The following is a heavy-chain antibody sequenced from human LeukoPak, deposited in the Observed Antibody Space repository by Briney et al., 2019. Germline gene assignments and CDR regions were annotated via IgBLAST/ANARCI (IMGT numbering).Heavy chain of an antibody. CDR1: GFTFSSYS. J-gene: IGHJ4*02. CDR2: ISSSSSYI. D-gene: IGHD4/OR15-4a*01. CDR3: ARDAETMVPPGLLDY. V-gene: IGHV3-21*01. Sequence: GGSLRLSCAASGFTFSSYSMNWVRQAPGKGLEWVSSISSSSSYIYYADSVKGRFTISRDNAKNSLNLQMNSLRAEDTAVYYCARDAETMVPPGLLDYWGQGTLVTVSS.